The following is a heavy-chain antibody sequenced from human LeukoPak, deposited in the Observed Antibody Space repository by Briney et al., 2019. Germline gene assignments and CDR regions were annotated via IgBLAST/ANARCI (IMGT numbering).Heavy chain of an antibody. J-gene: IGHJ4*02. CDR2: INRDGSST. CDR3: ARDQSSVFDY. D-gene: IGHD3-22*01. Sequence: GGSLRLSCAASGFTFSSYWMHWVRQGPGKGLVWVSRINRDGSSTTHADSVKGRFTISRDNAKNTLYLQMNSLRAEDTAVYYCARDQSSVFDYWGQGTLVTVSP. CDR1: GFTFSSYW. V-gene: IGHV3-74*01.